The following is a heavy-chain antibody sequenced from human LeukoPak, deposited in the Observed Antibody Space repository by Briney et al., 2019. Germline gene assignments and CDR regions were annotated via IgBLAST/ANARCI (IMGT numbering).Heavy chain of an antibody. D-gene: IGHD2-2*02. J-gene: IGHJ5*02. CDR1: GYSFTRYW. CDR2: IYPGDSDT. Sequence: PGGSLQISCQGSGYSFTRYWIGWVRQVPGKGLEWRGIIYPGDSDTRYSPSFQGQVTISADKSISTAYLQWSSLKASDTAMYYCARYFILPFNCSSTSCYMGWFDPLGQGTLVTVSS. CDR3: ARYFILPFNCSSTSCYMGWFDP. V-gene: IGHV5-51*01.